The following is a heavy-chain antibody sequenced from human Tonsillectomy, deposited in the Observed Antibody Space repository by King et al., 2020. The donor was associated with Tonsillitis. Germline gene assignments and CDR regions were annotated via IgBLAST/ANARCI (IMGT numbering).Heavy chain of an antibody. CDR1: GFTVSSNY. CDR3: ARDFGSGSYYEYYYYYGMDV. CDR2: IYGGGST. Sequence: DVQLVESGGGLVQPGGSLRLSCAASGFTVSSNYMSWVRQAPGKGLEWVSVIYGGGSTYCADSVKGRFTISRDNSKNTLYLQMNSLRAEDTAVYYCARDFGSGSYYEYYYYYGMDVWGQGTTVTVSS. J-gene: IGHJ6*02. V-gene: IGHV3-66*01. D-gene: IGHD3-10*01.